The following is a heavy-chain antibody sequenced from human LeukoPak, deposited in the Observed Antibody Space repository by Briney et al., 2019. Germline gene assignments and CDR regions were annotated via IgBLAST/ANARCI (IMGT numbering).Heavy chain of an antibody. CDR1: GFTFSDYT. D-gene: IGHD3-9*01. J-gene: IGHJ4*02. CDR3: ARDYDILTGYFRGGFDY. V-gene: IGHV3-11*05. Sequence: GGSLRLSCAASGFTFSDYTMNWVRQAPGKGLEWISYITSSSSDTNYADSVKGRFTISRDNAKKSLYLQMNSLRAEDTAVYYCARDYDILTGYFRGGFDYWGQGTLVTVSS. CDR2: ITSSSSDT.